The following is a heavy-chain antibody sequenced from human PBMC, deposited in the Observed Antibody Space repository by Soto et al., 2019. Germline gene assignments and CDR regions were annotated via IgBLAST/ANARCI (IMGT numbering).Heavy chain of an antibody. CDR3: ARGGHIVVVTAIHHYYYGMDV. CDR2: IWYDGSNK. CDR1: GFTFSSYG. D-gene: IGHD2-21*02. V-gene: IGHV3-33*01. Sequence: QVQLVESGGGVVQPGRSLRLSCAASGFTFSSYGMHWVRQAPGKGLEWVAVIWYDGSNKYYADSVKGRFTISRDNSKNTLYLQMNSLRAEDTAVYYCARGGHIVVVTAIHHYYYGMDVWGQGTTVTVSS. J-gene: IGHJ6*02.